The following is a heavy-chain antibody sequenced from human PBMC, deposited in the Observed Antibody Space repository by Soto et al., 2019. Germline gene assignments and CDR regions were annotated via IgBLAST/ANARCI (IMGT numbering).Heavy chain of an antibody. V-gene: IGHV4-59*04. D-gene: IGHD3-16*01. CDR1: GVSISSYF. CDR3: SGVQFWGNQRGTFDY. Sequence: SETLYLTCSVSGVSISSYFWSWIRQPPGKGLKRNGYIYYSGSTYYNPSLKSRVSISVDTSKNHFSRKRGSVTAAYSAVYYCSGVQFWGNQRGTFDYRGQGAPVTVSS. CDR2: IYYSGST. J-gene: IGHJ4*02.